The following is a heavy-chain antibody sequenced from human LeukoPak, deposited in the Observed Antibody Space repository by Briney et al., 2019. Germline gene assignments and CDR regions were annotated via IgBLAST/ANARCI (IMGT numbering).Heavy chain of an antibody. V-gene: IGHV4-39*07. CDR3: ARLGSFGEIFY. D-gene: IGHD3-10*01. CDR2: IYDSEGTYYSPSLT. J-gene: IGHJ4*02. CDR1: GDSISSSSYY. Sequence: SETLSLTCTVSGDSISSSSYYWGWIRHPPGKGLEWIGSIYDSEGTYYSPSLTYYNPSLKSRVTISIDTSKNQFSLRLRSVTAADTAVYYCARLGSFGEIFYWGQGALVTVSS.